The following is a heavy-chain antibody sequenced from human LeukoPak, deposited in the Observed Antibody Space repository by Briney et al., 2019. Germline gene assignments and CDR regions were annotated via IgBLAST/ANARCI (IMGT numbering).Heavy chain of an antibody. D-gene: IGHD5-24*01. CDR3: ARGMDGYGPDAFDI. CDR1: GXTFSSYS. CDR2: SGTYGRT. V-gene: IGHV3-23*01. J-gene: IGHJ3*02. Sequence: GGSLRLSCAASGXTFSSYSMNWVRQAPGKGLEWVSVSGTYGRTQYADSVKGRFTISRDSSKNTLYLQINSLRVEDTAVYYCARGMDGYGPDAFDIWGQVTMVTVSS.